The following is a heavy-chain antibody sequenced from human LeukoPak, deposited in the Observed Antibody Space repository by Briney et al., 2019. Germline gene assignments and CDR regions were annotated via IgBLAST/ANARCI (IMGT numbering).Heavy chain of an antibody. J-gene: IGHJ4*02. Sequence: GGSLRLSCGASGFTFSRDWMSWVRQAPGKGLEWVAYIKQDGSEKNYVDSVKGRFTISRDNAKNSLYLQMNSLRAEDTAVYYCASSVAVAGSFDYWGQGTLVTVSS. D-gene: IGHD6-19*01. CDR3: ASSVAVAGSFDY. V-gene: IGHV3-7*01. CDR2: IKQDGSEK. CDR1: GFTFSRDW.